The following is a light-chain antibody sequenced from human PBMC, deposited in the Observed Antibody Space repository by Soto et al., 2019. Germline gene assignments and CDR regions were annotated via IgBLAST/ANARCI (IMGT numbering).Light chain of an antibody. CDR1: QSISGW. Sequence: DIQMTHSPSTLSASVGDRVTITCRASQSISGWLAWYQQKPGEAPKILIYDASSLESGVPSRFSGSGSGTEFTLTISSLQPDDFATYYCQQYDSYSWTFGQGTKVDIK. CDR3: QQYDSYSWT. CDR2: DAS. V-gene: IGKV1-5*01. J-gene: IGKJ1*01.